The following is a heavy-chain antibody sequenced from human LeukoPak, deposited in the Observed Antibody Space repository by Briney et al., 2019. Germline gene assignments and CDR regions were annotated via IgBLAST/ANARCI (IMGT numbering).Heavy chain of an antibody. CDR1: GFTFSTYW. J-gene: IGHJ3*02. V-gene: IGHV3-7*01. CDR2: IKQDGSEK. Sequence: GGSLRLSCAASGFTFSTYWMSLVRQAPGKGLEWVAHIKQDGSEKYYLVSVKGRFTISRDNAKNSLYLQMNSLRVEDTAVYYCGGIPNWNGLASAFDIWGQGTMVTVSS. CDR3: GGIPNWNGLASAFDI. D-gene: IGHD1-1*01.